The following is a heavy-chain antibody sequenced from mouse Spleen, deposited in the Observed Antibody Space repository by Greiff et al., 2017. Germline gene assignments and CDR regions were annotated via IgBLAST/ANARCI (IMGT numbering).Heavy chain of an antibody. CDR3: ARDFYDYDGNYYAMDY. J-gene: IGHJ4*01. CDR1: GYTFTGYW. Sequence: QVQLQQSGAELMKPGASVKLSCKATGYTFTGYWIEWVKQRPGHGLEWIGEILPGSGSTNYTEKFKGKATFTADTSSNTAYMQLSSLTTEDSAIYYCARDFYDYDGNYYAMDYWGQGTSVTVSS. D-gene: IGHD2-4*01. CDR2: ILPGSGST. V-gene: IGHV1-9*01.